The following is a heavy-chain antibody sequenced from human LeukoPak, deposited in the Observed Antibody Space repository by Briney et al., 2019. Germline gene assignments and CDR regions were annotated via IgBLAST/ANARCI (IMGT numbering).Heavy chain of an antibody. J-gene: IGHJ4*02. CDR1: GYTLTELS. D-gene: IGHD5-18*01. Sequence: ASVTVSCKVSGYTLTELSMQWVRQAPGKGREWMGGFDPEDGETIYAQNFHCRVTMTQVTSTDTAYMELSILTSEHTAVYYCATGLFFQVDTSMPTLPYFYYWGQGTLVTVSS. V-gene: IGHV1-24*01. CDR3: ATGLFFQVDTSMPTLPYFYY. CDR2: FDPEDGET.